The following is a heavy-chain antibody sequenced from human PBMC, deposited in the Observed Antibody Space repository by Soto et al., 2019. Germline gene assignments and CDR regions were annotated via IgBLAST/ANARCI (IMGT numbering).Heavy chain of an antibody. CDR3: AFPLLDTAMVTY. CDR1: GFTFSGYA. Sequence: EVQLLESGGGLVQPGGSLRLSCAASGFTFSGYAMSWVRQAPGKGLEWVSAISGGGGSTYYADSVKGRFTISRDNSKNTLYLQMNSLRAEDTAVYYCAFPLLDTAMVTYWGQGTLVTVSS. CDR2: ISGGGGST. D-gene: IGHD5-18*01. V-gene: IGHV3-23*01. J-gene: IGHJ4*02.